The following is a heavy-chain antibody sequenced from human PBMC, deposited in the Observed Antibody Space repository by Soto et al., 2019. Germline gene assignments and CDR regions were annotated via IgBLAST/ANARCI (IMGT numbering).Heavy chain of an antibody. CDR3: VRGVASGYDGNSFDI. V-gene: IGHV4-59*01. CDR2: VYYSGST. J-gene: IGHJ3*02. Sequence: QVQLQESGPGLVKPSETLSLTCTVSGGSLSSDYWTWIRQPPGKGLEWIGYVYYSGSTKYNSSLKSRVIISVDTSKNQFSLRLSSLTAADTAVYYCVRGVASGYDGNSFDIWGQGTMVTVSS. D-gene: IGHD5-12*01. CDR1: GGSLSSDY.